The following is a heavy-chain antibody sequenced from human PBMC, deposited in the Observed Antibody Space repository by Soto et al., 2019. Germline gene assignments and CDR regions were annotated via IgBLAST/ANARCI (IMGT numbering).Heavy chain of an antibody. Sequence: ASVKVSCKVSGYTLTELSMHWVRQAPGKGLEWMGGFDPEDGETIYAQKFQGRVTMTEDTSTDTAYMELSSLRSEDTAVYYCAADRYYDFWSGPYSYGMDVWGQGTTVTVSS. D-gene: IGHD3-3*01. J-gene: IGHJ6*02. V-gene: IGHV1-24*01. CDR1: GYTLTELS. CDR2: FDPEDGET. CDR3: AADRYYDFWSGPYSYGMDV.